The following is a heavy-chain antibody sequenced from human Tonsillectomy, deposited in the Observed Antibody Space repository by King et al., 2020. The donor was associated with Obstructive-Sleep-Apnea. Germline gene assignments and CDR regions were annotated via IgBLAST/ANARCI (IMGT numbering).Heavy chain of an antibody. CDR1: GFTFRSYA. D-gene: IGHD3-10*01. J-gene: IGHJ4*02. CDR3: AREEGVYYGSGSYIHDY. Sequence: QLVQSGGGVVQPGRSLRLSCAASGFTFRSYAMHGVRQAPGKGREWGAVISYDGSNKYYADSVKGRFTISRDNSKNTLYLQMNSLRAEDTAVYYCAREEGVYYGSGSYIHDYWGQGTLVTISS. V-gene: IGHV3-30-3*01. CDR2: ISYDGSNK.